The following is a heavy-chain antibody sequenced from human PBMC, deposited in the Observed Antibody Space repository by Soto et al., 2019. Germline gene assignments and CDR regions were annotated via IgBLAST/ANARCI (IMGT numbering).Heavy chain of an antibody. CDR2: ISAYNGNT. D-gene: IGHD2-2*02. J-gene: IGHJ3*02. CDR3: ARDSSPPIVVVPAAILDAFDI. Sequence: GASVKVSCKASGYTFTSYGISWVRQAPGQGLEWMGWISAYNGNTNYAQKLQGRVTMTTDTSTSTAYMELRSLRSDDTAVYYRARDSSPPIVVVPAAILDAFDIWGQGTMVTVSS. V-gene: IGHV1-18*01. CDR1: GYTFTSYG.